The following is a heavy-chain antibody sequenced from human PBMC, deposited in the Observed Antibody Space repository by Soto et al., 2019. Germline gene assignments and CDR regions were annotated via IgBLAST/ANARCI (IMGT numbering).Heavy chain of an antibody. CDR2: IKSKTDGGTT. CDR3: YYSNYVSGMDV. D-gene: IGHD4-4*01. Sequence: GGSLRLSCEASGFTFSNAWMSWVRQAPGKGLEWVGRIKSKTDGGTTDYAAPVKGRFTISRDDSKNTLYLQMNSLKTEDTAVYYCYYSNYVSGMDVWGQGTTVTVSS. V-gene: IGHV3-15*01. CDR1: GFTFSNAW. J-gene: IGHJ6*02.